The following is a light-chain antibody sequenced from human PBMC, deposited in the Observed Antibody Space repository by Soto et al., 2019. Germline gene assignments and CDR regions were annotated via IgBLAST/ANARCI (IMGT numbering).Light chain of an antibody. J-gene: IGKJ1*01. Sequence: EIVLTQSPGTLSLSPGERATLSCRASQSVSSSYLAWYQQKPGQAPRLLIYCASSRATGIPDRFSGSGSGTDFTLTISILEPEDFAVYYCQQYGSLPRTFGQGTKVEIK. CDR2: CAS. V-gene: IGKV3-20*01. CDR1: QSVSSSY. CDR3: QQYGSLPRT.